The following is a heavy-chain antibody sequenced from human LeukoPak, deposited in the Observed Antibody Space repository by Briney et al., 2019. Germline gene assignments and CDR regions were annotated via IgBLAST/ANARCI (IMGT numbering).Heavy chain of an antibody. D-gene: IGHD2-2*01. Sequence: PGGSLRLSCAASGFTFSDYYMSWIRQAPGKWLEWVSYISSSGSTIYYADSVKGRFTISRDNAKNSLYLQMNSLRAEDTAVYYCARIFCSSTSCPFYYYYMDVWGKGTTVTVSS. CDR1: GFTFSDYY. CDR3: ARIFCSSTSCPFYYYYMDV. CDR2: ISSSGSTI. J-gene: IGHJ6*03. V-gene: IGHV3-11*04.